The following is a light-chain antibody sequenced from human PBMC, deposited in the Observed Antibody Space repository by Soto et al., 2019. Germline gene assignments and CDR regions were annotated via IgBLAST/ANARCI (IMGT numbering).Light chain of an antibody. J-gene: IGLJ3*02. CDR1: SSDIGTYNY. CDR3: SSYTTSSTQV. CDR2: EVS. Sequence: QSALTQPASVSGSPGQSITISCTGTSSDIGTYNYVSWYQQHPGKFPKLMIYEVSNRPSGVSNRFSGSKSGNTASLAISGLQAEDEADYYCSSYTTSSTQVFGGGIKLTVL. V-gene: IGLV2-14*01.